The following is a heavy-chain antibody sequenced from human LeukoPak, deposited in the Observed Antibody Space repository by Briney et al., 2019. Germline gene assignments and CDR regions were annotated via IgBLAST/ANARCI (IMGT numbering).Heavy chain of an antibody. CDR1: GGSISSYY. J-gene: IGHJ5*02. D-gene: IGHD2-2*01. Sequence: PSETLSLTCTVSGGSISSYYWSWIRQPAGKGLEWIGRIYASGRTNYNPSLKSRVTISVDTSKNQFSLKLNSVTAADTAVYYCARHKGQCSSTSCNWFDPWGQGTLVTVSS. V-gene: IGHV4-4*07. CDR3: ARHKGQCSSTSCNWFDP. CDR2: IYASGRT.